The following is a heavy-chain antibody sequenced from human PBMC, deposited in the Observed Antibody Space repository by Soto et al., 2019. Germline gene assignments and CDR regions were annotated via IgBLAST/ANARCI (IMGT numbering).Heavy chain of an antibody. V-gene: IGHV3-23*01. J-gene: IGHJ4*02. CDR3: ARGQQLSQLLLFDY. D-gene: IGHD6-13*01. Sequence: GGSLRLSCAASGITFSTYAMNWVRQAPGKGLEWVSIISESGGTTSYADSVRGRFTISRDNSKNTLYLQMDSLRADDTAVYYCARGQQLSQLLLFDYWGRGTLVTVAS. CDR1: GITFSTYA. CDR2: ISESGGTT.